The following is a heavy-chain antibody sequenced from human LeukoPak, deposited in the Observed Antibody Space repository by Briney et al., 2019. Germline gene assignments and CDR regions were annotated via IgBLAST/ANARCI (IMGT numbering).Heavy chain of an antibody. CDR2: ISSSSSTI. CDR1: GSTFSSYS. V-gene: IGHV3-48*04. Sequence: GGSLRLSCAASGSTFSSYSMNWVRQAPGKGLEWVSYISSSSSTIYYADSVKGRFTISRDNAKNSLYLQMNSLRAEDTAVYYCARGRRIVGATTSFDYWGQGTLVTVSS. CDR3: ARGRRIVGATTSFDY. D-gene: IGHD1-26*01. J-gene: IGHJ4*02.